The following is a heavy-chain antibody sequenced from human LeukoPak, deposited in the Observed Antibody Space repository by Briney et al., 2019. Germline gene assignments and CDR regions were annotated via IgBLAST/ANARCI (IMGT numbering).Heavy chain of an antibody. V-gene: IGHV3-23*01. D-gene: IGHD3-22*01. Sequence: PGGSLRLSCAASGFTFTNYVMSWVRQAPGKGLEWVSSVSGGGGTTYYADSVKGRFAISRDNSKDTLYLQMSSLRVEDTAVYYCARNDRGAFDIWGQGTMVTVSS. CDR3: ARNDRGAFDI. CDR2: VSGGGGTT. CDR1: GFTFTNYV. J-gene: IGHJ3*02.